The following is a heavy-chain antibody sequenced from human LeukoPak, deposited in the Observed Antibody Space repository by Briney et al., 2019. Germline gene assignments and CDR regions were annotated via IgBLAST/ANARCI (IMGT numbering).Heavy chain of an antibody. CDR1: GFTFSSYA. Sequence: GGSPRLSCAASGFTFSSYAMSWVRQAPGKGLEWVSAISGSGGSTYYADSVKGRFTISRDNSKNTLCLQMNSLRAEDTAVYYCAKDENGYSYGRPGMDVWGQGTTVTVSS. J-gene: IGHJ6*02. CDR2: ISGSGGST. V-gene: IGHV3-23*01. CDR3: AKDENGYSYGRPGMDV. D-gene: IGHD5-18*01.